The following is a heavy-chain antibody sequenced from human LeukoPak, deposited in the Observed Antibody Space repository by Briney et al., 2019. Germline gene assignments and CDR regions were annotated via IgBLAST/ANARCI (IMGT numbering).Heavy chain of an antibody. CDR1: GDSINTYY. V-gene: IGHV4-59*01. CDR2: IYYRVTS. J-gene: IGHJ4*02. D-gene: IGHD3-10*01. Sequence: PSETLSFTCTGSGDSINTYYWSWIRQPPGKGLKWIGYIYYRVTSDYNPSLKSRVTMSVDMSTSQISVKLSSVTAADTAVYYCARAVGGDGSGSLWGPGTLVTVSS. CDR3: ARAVGGDGSGSL.